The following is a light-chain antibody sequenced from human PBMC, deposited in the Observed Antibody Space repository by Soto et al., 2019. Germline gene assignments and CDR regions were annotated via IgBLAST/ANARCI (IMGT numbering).Light chain of an antibody. CDR1: KIGSKI. CDR2: DAT. V-gene: IGLV3-21*02. J-gene: IGLJ1*01. Sequence: SYDLTQAPSVSVAPGQTSKITWGVDKIGSKIVHWYKQRPGQAPVAVVFDATDRPSGIPDRISASRSGETATLTISRVDAGDEADYYCQVWASTAEFFVFGSGTKVTVL. CDR3: QVWASTAEFFV.